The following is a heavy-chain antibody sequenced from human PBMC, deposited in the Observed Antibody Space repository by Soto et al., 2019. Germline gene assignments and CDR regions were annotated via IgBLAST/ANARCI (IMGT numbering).Heavy chain of an antibody. CDR3: ARGGYYDFWSGYYYYMDV. V-gene: IGHV1-46*03. CDR2: INPSGGST. J-gene: IGHJ6*03. CDR1: GYTFTSYY. D-gene: IGHD3-3*01. Sequence: ASVKVSCKASGYTFTSYYMHWVRQAPGQGLEWMGIINPSGGSTSYAQKFQGRVTMTGDTSTSTVYMELSSLRSEDTAVYYCARGGYYDFWSGYYYYMDVWGKGTTVTVSS.